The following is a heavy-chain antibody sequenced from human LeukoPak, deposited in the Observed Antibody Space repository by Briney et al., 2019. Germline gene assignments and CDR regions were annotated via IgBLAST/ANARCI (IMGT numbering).Heavy chain of an antibody. CDR3: ARDRLGYCSGGSCGYFDY. CDR2: IYYSGST. CDR1: GGSISSYY. D-gene: IGHD2-15*01. J-gene: IGHJ4*02. V-gene: IGHV4-59*12. Sequence: PSETLSLTCTVSGGSISSYYWSWIRQPPGKGLEWIGYIYYSGSTNYNPSLKSRVTISVDTSKNQFSLKLSSVTAADTAVYYCARDRLGYCSGGSCGYFDYWGQGTLVTVSS.